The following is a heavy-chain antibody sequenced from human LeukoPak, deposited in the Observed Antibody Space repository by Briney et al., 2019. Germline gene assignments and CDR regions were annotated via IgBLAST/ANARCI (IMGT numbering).Heavy chain of an antibody. CDR2: IKEDGTET. D-gene: IGHD5-24*01. CDR1: GFMFSSNW. Sequence: PGGSLRLSCAASGFMFSSNWMSWVRLAPGKGLEWVANIKEDGTETYYVDSGKGRFTISRDNAKNPLYLQMNSLRVEDTAVYYCAKEGRSLQTYWGQGTLVTVSS. J-gene: IGHJ4*02. V-gene: IGHV3-7*03. CDR3: AKEGRSLQTY.